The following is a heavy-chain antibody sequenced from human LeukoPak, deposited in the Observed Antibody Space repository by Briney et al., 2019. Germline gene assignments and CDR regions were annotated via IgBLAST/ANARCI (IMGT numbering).Heavy chain of an antibody. CDR3: AREGVATADY. CDR1: GFTFSSYW. V-gene: IGHV3-74*01. Sequence: PGGSLRLSCAASGFTFSSYWMHWVRQAPGKGLVWVSYINSDGSSTTYADSVKGRFTISRDNARNTLYLQMSSLRADDTAVYSCAREGVATADYWGQGTLVTVSS. J-gene: IGHJ4*02. CDR2: INSDGSST. D-gene: IGHD3-3*01.